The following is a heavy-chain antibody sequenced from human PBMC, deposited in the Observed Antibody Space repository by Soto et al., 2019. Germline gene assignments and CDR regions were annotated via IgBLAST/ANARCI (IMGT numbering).Heavy chain of an antibody. D-gene: IGHD4-4*01. V-gene: IGHV3-7*03. CDR2: IKHDGSVQ. CDR1: VFTFIGYW. J-gene: IGHJ4*02. CDR3: ARATYSNAWYRFDL. Sequence: PGWSLRLSCESSVFTFIGYWMSWVRQAPGKGLGWVADIKHDGSVQYYVDSVKGRFTISRDNAKKLLYLQMNGLRAEDTALYYCARATYSNAWYRFDLWGQGTLVTVSS.